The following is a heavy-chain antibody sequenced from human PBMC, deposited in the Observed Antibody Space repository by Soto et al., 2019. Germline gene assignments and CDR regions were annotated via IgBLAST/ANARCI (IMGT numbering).Heavy chain of an antibody. CDR3: ASLYNWNDTRSSDAFSI. D-gene: IGHD1-20*01. CDR2: INPSGGST. Sequence: ASVKVSCKASGYTFTSYYMHWVRQAPGQGLEWMGIINPSGGSTSYAQKFQGRVTMTRDTSTSTVYMELSSLRSEDTAVYYCASLYNWNDTRSSDAFSISGQGTIVTVSS. V-gene: IGHV1-46*01. J-gene: IGHJ3*02. CDR1: GYTFTSYY.